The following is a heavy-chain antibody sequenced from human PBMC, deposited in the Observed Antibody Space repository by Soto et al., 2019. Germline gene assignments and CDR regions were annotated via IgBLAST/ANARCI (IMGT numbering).Heavy chain of an antibody. V-gene: IGHV4-59*01. CDR1: GGSISSYY. D-gene: IGHD2-2*01. Sequence: SDTLSLTCTVSGGSISSYYWSWIRQPPGKGLEWIGYIYYSGSTNYNPSLKSRVTISVDTSKNQFSLKLSSVTAADTAVYYCARALGVVPAAMYWFDPWGQGTLVTVSS. J-gene: IGHJ5*02. CDR2: IYYSGST. CDR3: ARALGVVPAAMYWFDP.